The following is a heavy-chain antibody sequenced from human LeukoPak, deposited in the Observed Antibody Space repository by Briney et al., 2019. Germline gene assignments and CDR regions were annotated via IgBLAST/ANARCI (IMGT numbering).Heavy chain of an antibody. J-gene: IGHJ4*02. CDR3: ARIFRGKSSFFDY. CDR2: INPSGGST. V-gene: IGHV1-46*01. D-gene: IGHD3-10*01. Sequence: ASVRVSCKASGYAFTTYYMHWVRQAPGQGLEWMGIINPSGGSTSYAQKFQGRVTMTRDTSTSTVYMELSSLRSEDTAVYYCARIFRGKSSFFDYWGQGTLVTVSS. CDR1: GYAFTTYY.